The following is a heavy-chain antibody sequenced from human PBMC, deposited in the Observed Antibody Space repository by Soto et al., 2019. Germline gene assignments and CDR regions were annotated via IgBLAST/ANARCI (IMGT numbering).Heavy chain of an antibody. Sequence: QVQLQESGPGLVKPSQTLSLTCTVSGGSISSGGYYWSWIRQHPGKGLEWIGYIYYSGSTYYNPSLKSRVTISVATSKNQFSLKLSSVTAADTAVYYCARGYAAAAVDYFDYWGQGPLVTVSS. CDR3: ARGYAAAAVDYFDY. CDR2: IYYSGST. V-gene: IGHV4-31*03. D-gene: IGHD6-13*01. CDR1: GGSISSGGYY. J-gene: IGHJ4*02.